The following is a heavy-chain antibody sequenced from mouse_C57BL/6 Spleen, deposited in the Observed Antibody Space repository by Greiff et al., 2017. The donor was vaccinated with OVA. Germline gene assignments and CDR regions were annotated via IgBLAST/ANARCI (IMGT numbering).Heavy chain of an antibody. CDR3: SRSIYYDYDVENYCAMDY. CDR2: FNPYNDDT. Sequence: QVQLQQSGAELVKPGASVKMSCKASGYPFTTYPIEWMKQNHGKSLEWIGNFNPYNDDTKYNEKFKGKATLTVEKSSSTVYLELSRLTSDDSAVYYCSRSIYYDYDVENYCAMDYWGQGTSVTVSS. J-gene: IGHJ4*01. D-gene: IGHD2-4*01. CDR1: GYPFTTYP. V-gene: IGHV1-47*01.